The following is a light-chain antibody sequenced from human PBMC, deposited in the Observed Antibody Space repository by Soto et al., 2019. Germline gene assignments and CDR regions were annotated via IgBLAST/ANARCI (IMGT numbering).Light chain of an antibody. J-gene: IGLJ1*01. Sequence: QSVLTQPPSVSGAPGQRVTISCTGSSSNIGAGYDVHWYQQLPGTAPKLLIYGNSNRPSGVPDPFSGSKSGTSASLAITGLQAEDESDDYGQSYDSSLSGLYVFGTGTKLTVL. V-gene: IGLV1-40*01. CDR2: GNS. CDR1: SSNIGAGYD. CDR3: QSYDSSLSGLYV.